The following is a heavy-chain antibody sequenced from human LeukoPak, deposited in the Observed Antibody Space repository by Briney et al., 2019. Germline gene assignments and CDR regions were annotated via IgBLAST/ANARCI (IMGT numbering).Heavy chain of an antibody. V-gene: IGHV3-21*01. D-gene: IGHD1-14*01. CDR1: GFTFSSYS. CDR2: ISSSSSYI. Sequence: GGSLRLSCAASGFTFSSYSMNWVRQASGKGLEWVSSISSSSSYIYYADSVKGRFTISRDNAKNSLYLQMNSLRAEDTAVYYCARVVQPVAFDIWGQGTMVTVSS. CDR3: ARVVQPVAFDI. J-gene: IGHJ3*02.